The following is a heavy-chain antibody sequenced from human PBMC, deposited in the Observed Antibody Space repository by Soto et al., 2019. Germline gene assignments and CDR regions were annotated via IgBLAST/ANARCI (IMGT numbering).Heavy chain of an antibody. CDR3: AREEYYYDSSGYYPLVAFDI. CDR2: INPSGGST. V-gene: IGHV1-46*01. CDR1: GYTFTSYY. J-gene: IGHJ3*02. Sequence: ASVKVSCKASGYTFTSYYMHWVRQAPGQGLEWMGIINPSGGSTSYAQKFQGRVTMTRDTSTSTVYMELSSLRSEDTAVYYCAREEYYYDSSGYYPLVAFDIWGQGTMVTVSS. D-gene: IGHD3-22*01.